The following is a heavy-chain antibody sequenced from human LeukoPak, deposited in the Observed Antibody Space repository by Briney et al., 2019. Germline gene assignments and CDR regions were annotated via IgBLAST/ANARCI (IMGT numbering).Heavy chain of an antibody. Sequence: GASVKVSCKASGGTFSSYAISWVRQAPGQGLEWMGGIIPIFGTANYAQKFQGRVTMTEDTSTDTAYMELSSLRSEDTAVYYCATGEVGAFDYWGQGTLVTVSS. J-gene: IGHJ4*02. D-gene: IGHD1-26*01. CDR3: ATGEVGAFDY. CDR2: IIPIFGTA. V-gene: IGHV1-69*06. CDR1: GGTFSSYA.